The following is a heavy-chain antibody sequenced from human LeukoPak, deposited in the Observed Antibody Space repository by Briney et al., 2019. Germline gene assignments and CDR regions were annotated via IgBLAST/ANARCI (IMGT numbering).Heavy chain of an antibody. Sequence: GGSLRLSCAASGFTFSSYAMSWVRQAPGKGLEWVSAISGSGGSTYYADSVKGRFTISRDNSKNTLHLQMNSLRAEDTAVYYCAPDAVQQLILDYWGQGTLVTVSS. CDR3: APDAVQQLILDY. CDR2: ISGSGGST. J-gene: IGHJ4*02. D-gene: IGHD6-13*01. V-gene: IGHV3-23*01. CDR1: GFTFSSYA.